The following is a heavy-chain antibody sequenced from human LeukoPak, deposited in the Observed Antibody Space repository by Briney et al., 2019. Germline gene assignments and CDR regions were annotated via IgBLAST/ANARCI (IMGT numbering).Heavy chain of an antibody. V-gene: IGHV4-34*01. CDR2: INHSGST. Sequence: SETLSLTCAVYGGSFSGYYWSWLRQPPGKGLEWIGEINHSGSTNYNPSLKSRVTISVDTSKNQFSLKLSSVTAADTAVYYCARLLGYCSSTSCLLQYNWFDPWGQGTLVTVSS. D-gene: IGHD2-2*01. CDR1: GGSFSGYY. CDR3: ARLLGYCSSTSCLLQYNWFDP. J-gene: IGHJ5*02.